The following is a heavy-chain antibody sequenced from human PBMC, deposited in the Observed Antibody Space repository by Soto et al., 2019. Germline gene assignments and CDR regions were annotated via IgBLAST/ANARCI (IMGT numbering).Heavy chain of an antibody. Sequence: QVQLQESGPGLVKPSQTLSLTCTVSGGSISSGDYYWSWIRQPPGKGLEWIGYIYYSGSTYYNPSLKSRVTLAVDTPKNQFSLKLSCVTAADTVVYYCASTSFGYSYGYRYWGQGTLVTVSS. CDR3: ASTSFGYSYGYRY. CDR1: GGSISSGDYY. D-gene: IGHD5-18*01. CDR2: IYYSGST. J-gene: IGHJ4*02. V-gene: IGHV4-30-4*01.